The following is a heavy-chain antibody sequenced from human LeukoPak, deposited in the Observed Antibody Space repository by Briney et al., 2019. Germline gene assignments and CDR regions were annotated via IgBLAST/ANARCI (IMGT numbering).Heavy chain of an antibody. J-gene: IGHJ3*02. CDR1: GFTFSSYW. CDR3: ARDRQITMVRGVYTDAFDI. Sequence: PGGSLRLSCAASGFTFSSYWMSWVRQAPGKGLEWVAYIKQDGSEKYYVDSVKGRFTISRDNAKNSLDLQMNSLRAEDTAVYYCARDRQITMVRGVYTDAFDIWGQGTMVTVSS. CDR2: IKQDGSEK. D-gene: IGHD3-10*01. V-gene: IGHV3-7*01.